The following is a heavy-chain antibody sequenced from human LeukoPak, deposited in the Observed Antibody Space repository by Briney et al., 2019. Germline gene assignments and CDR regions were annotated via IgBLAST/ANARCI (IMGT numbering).Heavy chain of an antibody. CDR3: AKNQVVPAASYYFDY. CDR2: IRHDGSNK. V-gene: IGHV3-30*02. Sequence: PGGSLRLSCAASGFTFSSYGMHWVRQAPGKGLEWVAFIRHDGSNKYYADSVKGRFTISRDNSKNTLYLQMNSLRAEDTAVYYCAKNQVVPAASYYFDYWGQGTLVTVSS. D-gene: IGHD2-2*01. CDR1: GFTFSSYG. J-gene: IGHJ4*02.